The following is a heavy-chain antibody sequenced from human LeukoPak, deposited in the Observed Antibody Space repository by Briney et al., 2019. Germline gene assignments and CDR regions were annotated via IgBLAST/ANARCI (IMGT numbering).Heavy chain of an antibody. D-gene: IGHD5-24*01. V-gene: IGHV4-34*01. J-gene: IGHJ4*02. CDR2: INDSGSI. CDR1: GGSFSGYY. CDR3: ARGRRW. Sequence: KPSETLSLTCAVYGGSFSGYYWTWIRQPPGKGLEWIGEINDSGSINYNPPLKSRVAISVDTSKNQFSLKLTSVTAAATAVYSCARGRRWWGQGTLVTVSS.